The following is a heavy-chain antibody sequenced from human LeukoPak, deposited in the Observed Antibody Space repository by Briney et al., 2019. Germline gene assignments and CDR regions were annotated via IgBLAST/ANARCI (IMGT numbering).Heavy chain of an antibody. CDR3: ARDRWDIVVVPAAAEDDAFDI. Sequence: GGSLRLSCAASGFTVGSNYMSWVRQAPGKGLEWVSVIYSGGSTYYADSVRGRFTISRDNSKNTLYLQMNSLRAEDTAVYYCARDRWDIVVVPAAAEDDAFDIWGQGTMVTVSS. D-gene: IGHD2-2*01. J-gene: IGHJ3*02. V-gene: IGHV3-66*01. CDR2: IYSGGST. CDR1: GFTVGSNY.